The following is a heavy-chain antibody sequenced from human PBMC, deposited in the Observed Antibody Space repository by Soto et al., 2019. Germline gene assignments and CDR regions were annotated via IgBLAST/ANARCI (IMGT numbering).Heavy chain of an antibody. Sequence: PSATLSLTCTVSGGSISSGDYYWSWIRQHPGKGLEWIGTIYFSGTTYYNPSLKSRVTISVDTSKSQFSLKLSSVTAADTAVYYCARRDRSGFSYWLDTWGQGTLVTVSS. D-gene: IGHD3-22*01. V-gene: IGHV4-31*03. CDR1: GGSISSGDYY. J-gene: IGHJ5*02. CDR2: IYFSGTT. CDR3: ARRDRSGFSYWLDT.